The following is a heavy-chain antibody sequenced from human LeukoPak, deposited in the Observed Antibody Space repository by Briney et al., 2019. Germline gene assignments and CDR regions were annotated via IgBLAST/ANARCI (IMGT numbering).Heavy chain of an antibody. D-gene: IGHD6-19*01. CDR1: GFTFSSYW. J-gene: IGHJ4*02. Sequence: GGSLRLSCAASGFTFSSYWMSWVRQAPGKGLEWVANIKQDGSGKYYVDSVKGRFTISRDNAKNSLYLQMNSLRAEDTAVYYCARDQGAVAPDYWGQGTLVTVSS. CDR2: IKQDGSGK. V-gene: IGHV3-7*01. CDR3: ARDQGAVAPDY.